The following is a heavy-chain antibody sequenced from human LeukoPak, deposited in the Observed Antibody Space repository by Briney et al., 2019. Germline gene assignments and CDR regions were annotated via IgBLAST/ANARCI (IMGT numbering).Heavy chain of an antibody. Sequence: SETLSLTRTVSGGSISSSSYYWGWIRQPPGKGLEWIGSIYYSGSTYYNPSLKSRVTISVDTSKNQFSLKLSSVTAADTAVYCCARLAGITGPRRDWFDPWGQGTLVTVSS. J-gene: IGHJ5*02. CDR1: GGSISSSSYY. CDR3: ARLAGITGPRRDWFDP. V-gene: IGHV4-39*01. CDR2: IYYSGST. D-gene: IGHD1-20*01.